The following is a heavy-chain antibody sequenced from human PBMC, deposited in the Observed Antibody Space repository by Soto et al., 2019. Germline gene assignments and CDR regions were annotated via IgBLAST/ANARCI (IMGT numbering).Heavy chain of an antibody. CDR3: ATTNWNHNWFDP. V-gene: IGHV4-34*01. CDR1: GGSFSGYY. Sequence: SETLSLTCAVFGGSFSGYYCSWIRQPPGKGLEWIGEINHRGSTNYNPSLKSRVTMSVDTSKNQFSPMLTSVTAADTAVYYCATTNWNHNWFDPWGQGTLVIFSS. D-gene: IGHD1-1*01. CDR2: INHRGST. J-gene: IGHJ5*02.